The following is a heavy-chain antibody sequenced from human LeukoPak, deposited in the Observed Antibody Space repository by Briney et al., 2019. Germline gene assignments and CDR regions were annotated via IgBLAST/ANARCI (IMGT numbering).Heavy chain of an antibody. J-gene: IGHJ4*02. CDR1: GFTFSSYN. V-gene: IGHV3-21*04. CDR3: AKSGLNRFDY. D-gene: IGHD2-15*01. CDR2: ISTSSSYI. Sequence: GGSLRLSCAASGFTFSSYNMNWVRQAPGKGLEWVSSISTSSSYIYYGDSVKGRFTISRDNSKNTLYLQMNSLRAGDTAVYYCAKSGLNRFDYWGQGTLVTVSS.